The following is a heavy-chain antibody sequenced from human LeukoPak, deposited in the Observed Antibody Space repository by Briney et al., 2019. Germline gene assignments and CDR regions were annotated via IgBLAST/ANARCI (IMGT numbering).Heavy chain of an antibody. CDR3: VTGGGYSYGFRYYGMDV. V-gene: IGHV1-24*01. Sequence: GASVKVSCKVSGYTLTELSMHWVRLAPGKGLEWMGGFDPEDGETIYAQKFQGRVTMTEDTSTDTAYMELSSLRSEDTAVYYCVTGGGYSYGFRYYGMDVWGQGTTVTVSS. CDR1: GYTLTELS. J-gene: IGHJ6*02. CDR2: FDPEDGET. D-gene: IGHD5-18*01.